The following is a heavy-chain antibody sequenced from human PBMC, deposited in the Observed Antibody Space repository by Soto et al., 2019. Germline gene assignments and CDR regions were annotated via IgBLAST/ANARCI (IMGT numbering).Heavy chain of an antibody. Sequence: PSETLSLTCTVSGVVLGSDAYYWSWIRQHPGKGLEWIGNIYHTGSTYYNPSLKSRVVISLDPSQNQFFLRLSSFTAADTAVYFFARYRFSRKRWSKFDYWGQGSLVTVSS. CDR1: GVVLGSDAYY. V-gene: IGHV4-31*03. CDR3: ARYRFSRKRWSKFDY. J-gene: IGHJ4*02. D-gene: IGHD3-16*02. CDR2: IYHTGST.